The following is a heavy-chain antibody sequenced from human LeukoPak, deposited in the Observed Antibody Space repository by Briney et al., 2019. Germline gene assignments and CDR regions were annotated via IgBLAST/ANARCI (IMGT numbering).Heavy chain of an antibody. Sequence: PGGSLRLSCAASGFTFSSYGMHWVRQAPGKGLEWVAFIRYDGSNKYYADSVKGRFTISRDNSKNTLYLQMNSLRAEDTAVYYCAKFDYYDSSGYYYYYYYMDVWGKGTTVTVSS. V-gene: IGHV3-30*02. CDR3: AKFDYYDSSGYYYYYYYMDV. J-gene: IGHJ6*03. CDR2: IRYDGSNK. D-gene: IGHD3-22*01. CDR1: GFTFSSYG.